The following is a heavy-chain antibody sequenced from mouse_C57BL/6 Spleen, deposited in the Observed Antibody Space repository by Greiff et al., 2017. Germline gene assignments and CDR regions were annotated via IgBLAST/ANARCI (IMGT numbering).Heavy chain of an antibody. CDR2: ISDGGSYT. D-gene: IGHD3-2*02. CDR1: GFTFSSYA. Sequence: EVQLQESGGGLVKPGGSLKLSCAASGFTFSSYAMSWVRQTPEKRLEWVATISDGGSYTYYPDNVKGRFTISRDNAKNNLYLQMSHLKSEDAAVDYCAEDWTAQAYFDYWGQGTTLTVSS. CDR3: AEDWTAQAYFDY. J-gene: IGHJ2*01. V-gene: IGHV5-4*01.